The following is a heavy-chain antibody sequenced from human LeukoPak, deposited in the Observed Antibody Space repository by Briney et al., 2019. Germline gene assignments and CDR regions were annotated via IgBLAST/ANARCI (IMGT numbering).Heavy chain of an antibody. CDR3: ARGPRMVRGVTRFDY. CDR2: INHSGST. CDR1: GGSFSGYY. D-gene: IGHD3-10*01. Sequence: NPSETLSLTCAVYGGSFSGYYWSWIRQPPGKGLEWIGEINHSGSTNYNPSLKSRVTISVDTSKNQFSLKLSSVTAADTAVYYCARGPRMVRGVTRFDYWGQGTLVTVSS. V-gene: IGHV4-34*01. J-gene: IGHJ4*02.